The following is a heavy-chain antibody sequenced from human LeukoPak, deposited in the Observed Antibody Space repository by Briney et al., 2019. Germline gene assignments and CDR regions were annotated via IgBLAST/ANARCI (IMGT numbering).Heavy chain of an antibody. Sequence: PGGSLRLSCAASGFTFSSYAMSWVRQAPGKGLEWVSGFSGSGGITYYADSVKGRFTISRDNSKNTLYLQMNSLRAEDTAVYYCARDPTIAAAGTGYFDYWGQGTLVTVSS. CDR2: FSGSGGIT. D-gene: IGHD6-13*01. J-gene: IGHJ4*02. CDR1: GFTFSSYA. CDR3: ARDPTIAAAGTGYFDY. V-gene: IGHV3-23*01.